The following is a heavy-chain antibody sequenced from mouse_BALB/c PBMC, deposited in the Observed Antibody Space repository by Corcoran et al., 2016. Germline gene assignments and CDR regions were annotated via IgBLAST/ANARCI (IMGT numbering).Heavy chain of an antibody. CDR2: INPYNDGT. CDR3: ARYGNYYYYAMDY. D-gene: IGHD2-1*01. V-gene: IGHV1S136*01. Sequence: EVQLQQSGPELVKPGASVKMSCKASGYTFTSYVMHWVKQKPGQGLEWIGYINPYNDGTKYNEKFKGKATLTSDKSSRTAYMELSSLTSEDSAVYYCARYGNYYYYAMDYWGQGTSVTVSS. J-gene: IGHJ4*01. CDR1: GYTFTSYV.